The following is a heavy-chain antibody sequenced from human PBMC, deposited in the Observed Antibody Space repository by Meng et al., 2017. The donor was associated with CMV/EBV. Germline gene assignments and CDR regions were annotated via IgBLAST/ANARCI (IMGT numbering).Heavy chain of an antibody. J-gene: IGHJ6*02. CDR1: GFTFSSYA. CDR3: ANQYYYGSGSYLGGMDV. V-gene: IGHV3-23*01. Sequence: GGSLRLSCAASGFTFSSYAMGWVRQAPGKGLEWVSAISGSGGSTYYADSVKGRFTISRDNSKNTLYLQMNSLRAEDTAVYYCANQYYYGSGSYLGGMDVWGQGTTVTVSS. D-gene: IGHD3-10*01. CDR2: ISGSGGST.